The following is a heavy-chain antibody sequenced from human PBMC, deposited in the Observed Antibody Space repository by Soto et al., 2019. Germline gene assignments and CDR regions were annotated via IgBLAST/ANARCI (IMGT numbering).Heavy chain of an antibody. V-gene: IGHV3-72*01. J-gene: IGHJ4*02. D-gene: IGHD3-22*01. Sequence: GGSLRLSCAASGFTFSDHYMDWVRQAPGKGLEWVGRTRNKDNSYTTEYAASVKGRFTNSRDDSKNSLYLQMNSLKNEDTAVYYCAREEKYYYDSSGYYDYWGQGTLVTVSS. CDR2: TRNKDNSYTT. CDR3: AREEKYYYDSSGYYDY. CDR1: GFTFSDHY.